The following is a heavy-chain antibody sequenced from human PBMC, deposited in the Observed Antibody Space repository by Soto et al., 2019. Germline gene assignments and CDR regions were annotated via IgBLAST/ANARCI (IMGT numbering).Heavy chain of an antibody. V-gene: IGHV3-66*01. CDR3: ARDAMTTVTTCAFDI. Sequence: EVQLVESGGGLVQPGGSLRLSCAASGFTVSSNYMSWVRQAPVKGLEWVSVIYSGGSTYYADSVKGRFTISRDNSANTLYVQMNSLRAEDTAVYYCARDAMTTVTTCAFDIWGQGTMVTVSS. J-gene: IGHJ3*02. CDR2: IYSGGST. CDR1: GFTVSSNY. D-gene: IGHD4-17*01.